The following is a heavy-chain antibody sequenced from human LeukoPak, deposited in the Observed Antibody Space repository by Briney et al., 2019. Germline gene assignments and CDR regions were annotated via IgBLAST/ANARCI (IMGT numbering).Heavy chain of an antibody. CDR2: IYPGDSNT. J-gene: IGHJ6*04. D-gene: IGHD5-18*01. CDR3: ARAPIVGYSYGTGVFNV. CDR1: EYNFASFW. Sequence: GESLKISCRGSEYNFASFWIAWVRQTPGKGLEWIGIIYPGDSNTKYSPSFQGQVTISADKSITTAYLQWNSLKASDTAMYYCARAPIVGYSYGTGVFNVWGKGTTVTVSS. V-gene: IGHV5-51*01.